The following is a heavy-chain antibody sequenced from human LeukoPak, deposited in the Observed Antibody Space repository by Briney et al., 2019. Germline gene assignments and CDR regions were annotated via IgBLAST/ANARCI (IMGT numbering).Heavy chain of an antibody. D-gene: IGHD3-3*01. CDR1: GGSFSGYY. Sequence: PSETLSLTCAVYGGSFSGYYWSWIRQPPGKGLEWIGEINHSGSTNYNPSLKSRVTISVDTSKNQFSLKLSSVTAADTAVYYCARGPLTIFGVVIPGGYFDYRGQGTLVTVSS. J-gene: IGHJ4*02. CDR2: INHSGST. CDR3: ARGPLTIFGVVIPGGYFDY. V-gene: IGHV4-34*01.